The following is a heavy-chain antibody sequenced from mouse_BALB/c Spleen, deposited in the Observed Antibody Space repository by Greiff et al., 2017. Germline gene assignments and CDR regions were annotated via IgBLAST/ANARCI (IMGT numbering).Heavy chain of an antibody. CDR2: INPYNDGT. Sequence: EVQLVESGPELVKPGASVKMSCKASGYTFTSYVMHWVKQKPGQGLEWIGYINPYNDGTKYNEKFKGKATLTSDKSSSTAYMELSSLTSEDSAVYYCAIYYDYDYAMDYWGQGTSVTVSS. CDR3: AIYYDYDYAMDY. V-gene: IGHV1-14*01. CDR1: GYTFTSYV. J-gene: IGHJ4*01. D-gene: IGHD2-4*01.